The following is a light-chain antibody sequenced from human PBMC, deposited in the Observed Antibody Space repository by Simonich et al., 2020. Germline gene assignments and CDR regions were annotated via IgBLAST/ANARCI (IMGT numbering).Light chain of an antibody. CDR2: YNSESDK. CDR3: MIWHSSAWV. Sequence: QAVLTQPASLSASPGASASLTCTLRSGINVGTYRIYWYQQKPGSPPQYLLRYNSESDKQQGSGVPSRFSGSKDASANAGILLISGLQSEDEADYYCMIWHSSAWVFGGGTKLTVL. J-gene: IGLJ3*02. V-gene: IGLV5-45*01. CDR1: SGINVGTYR.